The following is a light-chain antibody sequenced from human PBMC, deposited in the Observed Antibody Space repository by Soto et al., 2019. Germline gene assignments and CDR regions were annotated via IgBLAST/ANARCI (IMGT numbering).Light chain of an antibody. J-gene: IGKJ2*02. Sequence: DIQMTQSPSSLSASVGDRVTITCRASQSISTYLNWYQQKVGKAPKLLIYAASSLQRGVPSRFSGSGSGTDFTLTIRSLQPEDFATYYCQQRYSPPRTFGPGTKLEIK. V-gene: IGKV1-39*01. CDR3: QQRYSPPRT. CDR1: QSISTY. CDR2: AAS.